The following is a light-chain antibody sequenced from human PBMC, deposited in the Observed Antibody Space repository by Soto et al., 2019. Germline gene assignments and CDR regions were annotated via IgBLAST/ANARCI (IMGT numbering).Light chain of an antibody. Sequence: QSALTQPPSASGSPGQSVTISCTGNSSDVGGYNYVSWYQQHPGKAPKLMIYEVSKRPSGVPDRFSGSKSGNTASLTVSGLQAEDEADYYCSSYAGSNPVVFGGGTKLTVL. V-gene: IGLV2-8*01. CDR3: SSYAGSNPVV. J-gene: IGLJ2*01. CDR2: EVS. CDR1: SSDVGGYNY.